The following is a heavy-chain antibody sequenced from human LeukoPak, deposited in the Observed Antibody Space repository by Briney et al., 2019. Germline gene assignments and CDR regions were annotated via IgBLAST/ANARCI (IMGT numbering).Heavy chain of an antibody. D-gene: IGHD2-15*01. CDR2: IYYSGST. J-gene: IGHJ6*03. CDR1: GGSISSYY. V-gene: IGHV4-59*01. Sequence: SETLSLTCTVSGGSISSYYWSWIRQPPGKGLEWIGYIYYSGSTNYNPSLKSRVTISVDTSKNQFSLKLSSVTAADTAVYYCARARYCSGGSCYSSYYYMDVWGKGNTVTVSS. CDR3: ARARYCSGGSCYSSYYYMDV.